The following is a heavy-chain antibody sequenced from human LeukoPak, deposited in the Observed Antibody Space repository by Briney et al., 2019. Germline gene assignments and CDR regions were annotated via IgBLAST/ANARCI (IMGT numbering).Heavy chain of an antibody. Sequence: PSETLSLTCTVSGGSISSSSYYWGWIRQPPGKGLEWIGRIYTSGSTNYNPSLKSRVTMSVDTSKNQFSLKLSSVTAADTAVYYCAREQGALSWFDPWGQGTLVTVSS. CDR3: AREQGALSWFDP. J-gene: IGHJ5*02. CDR1: GGSISSSSYY. CDR2: IYTSGST. V-gene: IGHV4-39*07.